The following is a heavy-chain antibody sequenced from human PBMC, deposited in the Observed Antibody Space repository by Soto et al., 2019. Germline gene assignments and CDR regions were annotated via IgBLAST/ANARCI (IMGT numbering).Heavy chain of an antibody. D-gene: IGHD5-12*01. CDR3: ARGQRWLQPVDWYFDL. J-gene: IGHJ2*01. Sequence: QVQLQESGPGLVKPSQTLSITCIVSGCSISSGGYYWSRIRQHPGKVLEWIGYISDSGSTYCNPSLKSRVTISVDTSQNQFSLKLSSVTAADTAVYYCARGQRWLQPVDWYFDLWGRGTLVTVSS. CDR2: ISDSGST. V-gene: IGHV4-31*03. CDR1: GCSISSGGYY.